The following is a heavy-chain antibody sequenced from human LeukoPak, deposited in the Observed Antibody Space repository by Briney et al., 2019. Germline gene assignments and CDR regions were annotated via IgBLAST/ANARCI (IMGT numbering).Heavy chain of an antibody. D-gene: IGHD2-2*01. CDR3: ARGAYCNTTNCYAPDYHYIVV. J-gene: IGHJ6*03. V-gene: IGHV4-59*01. Sequence: SETVSLTCTASGVSIRNYYWRWIRQSPGKGLEWIGYFFSWNLNYNPALKSRLTISVVTSKNKLSLSLSPVTAADTAVYYCARGAYCNTTNCYAPDYHYIVVWPRKPTDTLSS. CDR2: FFSWNL. CDR1: GVSIRNYY.